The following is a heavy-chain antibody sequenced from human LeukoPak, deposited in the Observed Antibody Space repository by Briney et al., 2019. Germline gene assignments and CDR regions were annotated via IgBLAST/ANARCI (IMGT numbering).Heavy chain of an antibody. J-gene: IGHJ4*02. CDR1: GFPFSGYE. Sequence: PGGSLRLSCAASGFPFSGYEMNWVRQAPGRGLEWLSYISAAGGDIYNADSVKGRFTISRDNAKNTLYLQMNSLRAEDTAVYYCARVVAARNPFDYWGQGTLVTVSS. D-gene: IGHD6-6*01. CDR2: ISAAGGDI. V-gene: IGHV3-48*03. CDR3: ARVVAARNPFDY.